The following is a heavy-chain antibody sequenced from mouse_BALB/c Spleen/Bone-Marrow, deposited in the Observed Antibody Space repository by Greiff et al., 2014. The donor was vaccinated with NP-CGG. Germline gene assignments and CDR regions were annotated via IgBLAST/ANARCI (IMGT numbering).Heavy chain of an antibody. Sequence: EVNLVESGGGLVQPGGSRKLSCAASGFTFSSFGMHWVRQAPEKGLGWVAYISSGSSTIYYADTVKGRFTISRDNPKNTLFLQMTSLRSEDTAMYYCASSPYGYFDYWGQGTTLTVSS. CDR2: ISSGSSTI. V-gene: IGHV5-17*02. CDR1: GFTFSSFG. J-gene: IGHJ2*01. D-gene: IGHD1-1*01. CDR3: ASSPYGYFDY.